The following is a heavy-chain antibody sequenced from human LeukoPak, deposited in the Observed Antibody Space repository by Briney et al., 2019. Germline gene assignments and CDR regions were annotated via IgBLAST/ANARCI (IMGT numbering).Heavy chain of an antibody. CDR3: AKDLISPRSVGSSEKLDY. J-gene: IGHJ4*02. Sequence: QAGRSLRLSCAASGFTFSTYAMNWVRQAPGKGLEWVAVIPYDGRQNYYADSVKGRFTISRDNSKNTLYLQMNSLRAEDTAIYYCAKDLISPRSVGSSEKLDYWGQGTLVTVSS. CDR2: IPYDGRQN. D-gene: IGHD3-10*01. CDR1: GFTFSTYA. V-gene: IGHV3-30*04.